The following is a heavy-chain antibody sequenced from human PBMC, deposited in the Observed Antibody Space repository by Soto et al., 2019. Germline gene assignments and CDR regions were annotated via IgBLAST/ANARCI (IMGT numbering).Heavy chain of an antibody. CDR1: GFTFSSYW. CDR3: ARGRENGYSSSWYLFFDY. Sequence: LXLSCAASGFTFSSYWMSWVRQAPGKGLEWVANIKQDGSEKYYVDSVKGRFTISRDNARNSLYLQMNSLRAEDTAVYYCARGRENGYSSSWYLFFDYWGQGTLVTVSS. J-gene: IGHJ4*02. CDR2: IKQDGSEK. V-gene: IGHV3-7*01. D-gene: IGHD6-13*01.